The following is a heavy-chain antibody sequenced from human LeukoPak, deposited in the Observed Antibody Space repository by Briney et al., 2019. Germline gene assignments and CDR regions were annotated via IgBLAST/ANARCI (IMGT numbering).Heavy chain of an antibody. CDR1: GYSFSNYW. D-gene: IGHD3-22*01. CDR3: ARRAPYYYDSSGYLVYYFDY. J-gene: IGHJ4*02. V-gene: IGHV5-51*01. Sequence: GESLKISCKGSGYSFSNYWIGWVRQMPGKGLEWMGIIYPGDSDTRYSPSFQGQVTISAAKSTNTAYLQWSSLEASDTAMYYCARRAPYYYDSSGYLVYYFDYWGQGTLVTVSS. CDR2: IYPGDSDT.